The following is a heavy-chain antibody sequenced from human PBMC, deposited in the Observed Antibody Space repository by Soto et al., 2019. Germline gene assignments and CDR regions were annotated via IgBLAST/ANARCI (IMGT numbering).Heavy chain of an antibody. CDR1: GGSISSSNW. CDR3: ARVSGSYYYGMDV. CDR2: IYHSGST. J-gene: IGHJ6*02. Sequence: QVQLQESGPGLVKPSGTLSLTCAVSGGSISSSNWWSWVRQPPGKGLEWMGEIYHSGSTNYNPSPTXRXXISVDKSKTQFSLKLSSVTAADTAVYYCARVSGSYYYGMDVWGQGTTVTVSS. V-gene: IGHV4-4*02.